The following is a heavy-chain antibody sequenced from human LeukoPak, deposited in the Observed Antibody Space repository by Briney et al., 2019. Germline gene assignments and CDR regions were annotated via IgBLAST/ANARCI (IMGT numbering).Heavy chain of an antibody. J-gene: IGHJ3*02. V-gene: IGHV3-48*03. CDR2: ISTSSATI. Sequence: PGGSLRPSCAASGFTFTSYELYWVGQAPGTGMEWISYISTSSATIKYANSVRGRFTISRDDARESLYLQMKSLRAEDTAIYYCGASRQYVGAFDIWGQGTLVTVSS. CDR3: GASRQYVGAFDI. CDR1: GFTFTSYE. D-gene: IGHD3-16*01.